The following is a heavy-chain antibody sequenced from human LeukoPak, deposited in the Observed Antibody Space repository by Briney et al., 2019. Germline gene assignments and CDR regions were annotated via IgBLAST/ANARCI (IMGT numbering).Heavy chain of an antibody. D-gene: IGHD6-19*01. V-gene: IGHV3-30*18. Sequence: GGSLRLSCAASGFTVNSYDMQWVRQAPGKGLEGLAVISYDGSDKYFADSVKGRFTISRDNSRNTLYLQINSLRAEDTAVYYCAKDSVWRSPVAGIGDYWGQGTLVTVCS. CDR2: ISYDGSDK. CDR3: AKDSVWRSPVAGIGDY. CDR1: GFTVNSYD. J-gene: IGHJ4*02.